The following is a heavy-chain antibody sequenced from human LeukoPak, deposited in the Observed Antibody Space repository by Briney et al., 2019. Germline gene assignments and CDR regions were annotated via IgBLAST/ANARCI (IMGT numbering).Heavy chain of an antibody. J-gene: IGHJ4*02. D-gene: IGHD1-26*01. CDR2: IQTSGST. CDR1: GGSISSYY. Sequence: TSETLSLTCTVSGGSISSYYWSWIRQPRGKGLEWIGYIQTSGSTNYNPSLKSRLTMSVDTSKNQFSLKLSSVTAADTAVYYCARRTSGSHTVPYFDYWGQGTLVTVSS. CDR3: ARRTSGSHTVPYFDY. V-gene: IGHV4-4*09.